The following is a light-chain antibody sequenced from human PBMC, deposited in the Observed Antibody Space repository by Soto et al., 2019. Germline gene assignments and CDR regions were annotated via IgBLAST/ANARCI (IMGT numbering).Light chain of an antibody. J-gene: IGKJ3*01. Sequence: DIQMTQSPSSLSATVGDRVTITCRASQDISNYLAWHQQKPGKVPKLLIYAASTLQPGVPSRFSGSGSGTDFTLSISSLQPEDVATYYCEKSSGALPQTFGPGTKVGIK. V-gene: IGKV1-27*01. CDR3: EKSSGALPQT. CDR1: QDISNY. CDR2: AAS.